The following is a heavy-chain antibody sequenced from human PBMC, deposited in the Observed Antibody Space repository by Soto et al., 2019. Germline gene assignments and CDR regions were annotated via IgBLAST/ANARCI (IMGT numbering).Heavy chain of an antibody. Sequence: GGSLRLSCAASGFTFDDYAMHWVRQAPGKGLEWVSGISWNSGSIGYADSVKGRFTISRDNAKNSLYLQMNSLRAEDTALYYCAKDSDDILTGYYGGFDYWGQGTLVTVS. V-gene: IGHV3-9*01. D-gene: IGHD3-9*01. J-gene: IGHJ4*02. CDR2: ISWNSGSI. CDR1: GFTFDDYA. CDR3: AKDSDDILTGYYGGFDY.